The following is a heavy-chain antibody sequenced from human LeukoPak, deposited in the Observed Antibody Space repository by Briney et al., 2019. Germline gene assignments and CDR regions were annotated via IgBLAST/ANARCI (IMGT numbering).Heavy chain of an antibody. D-gene: IGHD3-10*01. Sequence: GGSLRLSCAASGFTFSSYAMSWVRQAPGKGLEWVSAISGSGGSTYYADSVKGRFTISRDNYKNTPYLQMNSLRDEDTAVYYGAKDGSYYYGSGSYYHYYYYGMDVWGQGTTVTVSS. V-gene: IGHV3-23*01. CDR3: AKDGSYYYGSGSYYHYYYYGMDV. CDR2: ISGSGGST. CDR1: GFTFSSYA. J-gene: IGHJ6*02.